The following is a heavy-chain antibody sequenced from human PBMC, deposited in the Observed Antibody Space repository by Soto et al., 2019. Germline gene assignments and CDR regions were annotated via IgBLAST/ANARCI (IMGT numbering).Heavy chain of an antibody. CDR1: GGSISSHY. Sequence: PSETLSLTCTVSGGSISSHYWSWIRQPPGKGLEWIGYIYYSGSTNYNPSLKSRVTISVDTSKNQFSLKLSSVTAADTAVYYCARGSSGWYLDYWGQGTLVTVSS. CDR2: IYYSGST. V-gene: IGHV4-59*11. J-gene: IGHJ4*02. D-gene: IGHD6-19*01. CDR3: ARGSSGWYLDY.